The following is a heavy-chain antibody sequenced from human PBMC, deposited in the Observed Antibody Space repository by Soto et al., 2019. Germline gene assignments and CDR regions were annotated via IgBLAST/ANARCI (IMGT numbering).Heavy chain of an antibody. CDR1: GYTFTRYT. Sequence: QVQLVQSGAEVKKPGASVKISCKASGYTFTRYTMNWVRQAPGQRLEWMGWINPDNGNTKSSQKFQDRVIITRDTSASTAYMDLSSLRADDTAVYYCARGPNSDCWGLGTLVIVSS. V-gene: IGHV1-3*01. CDR3: ARGPNSDC. D-gene: IGHD2-21*01. CDR2: INPDNGNT. J-gene: IGHJ4*02.